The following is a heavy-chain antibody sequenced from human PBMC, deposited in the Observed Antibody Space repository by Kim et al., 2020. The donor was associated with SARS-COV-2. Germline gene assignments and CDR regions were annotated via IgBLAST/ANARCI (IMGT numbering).Heavy chain of an antibody. V-gene: IGHV1-3*01. CDR3: ARGGSGWPTDY. Sequence: ASVKVSCKTSGYTFSIYAMYWVRQAPGQRLEWMGWINAGNGNTKYSQKLQGRVTITRDTSASTAYMELSSLRSEDTAVYYCARGGSGWPTDYWGQGTLVTVSS. CDR2: INAGNGNT. D-gene: IGHD6-19*01. CDR1: GYTFSIYA. J-gene: IGHJ4*02.